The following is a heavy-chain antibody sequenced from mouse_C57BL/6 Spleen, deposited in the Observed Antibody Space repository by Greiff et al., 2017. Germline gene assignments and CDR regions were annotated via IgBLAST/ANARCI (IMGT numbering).Heavy chain of an antibody. V-gene: IGHV5-4*01. CDR3: ALGQNYFDY. D-gene: IGHD4-1*01. J-gene: IGHJ2*01. CDR2: ISDGGSYT. CDR1: GFTFSSYA. Sequence: EVQLQESGGGLVKPGGSLKLSCAASGFTFSSYAMSWVRQTPEKRLEWVATISDGGSYTYYPDNVKGRFTISRDNAKNNLYLQMSHLKSEDTAMYYCALGQNYFDYWGQGTTLTVSS.